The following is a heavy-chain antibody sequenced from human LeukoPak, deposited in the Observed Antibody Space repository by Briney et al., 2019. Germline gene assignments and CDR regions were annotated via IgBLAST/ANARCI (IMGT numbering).Heavy chain of an antibody. CDR3: ARGRVVTVKPYFDY. J-gene: IGHJ4*02. CDR1: GFTFSSYE. D-gene: IGHD2-21*02. V-gene: IGHV3-48*03. Sequence: PGGSLRLSCAASGFTFSSYEMNWVRQAPGKGLEWVSYISSSGATIYYADSVRGRFIISRDNVKNSLYLQMNSLRAEDTAVYSCARGRVVTVKPYFDYWGQGAPVTVSS. CDR2: ISSSGATI.